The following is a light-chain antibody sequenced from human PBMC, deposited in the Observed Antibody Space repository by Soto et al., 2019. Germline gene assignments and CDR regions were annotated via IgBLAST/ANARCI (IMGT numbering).Light chain of an antibody. CDR1: QSLSSNY. Sequence: EIVLTQSPGTLSLSPGERATLSCRASQSLSSNYLAWFQLKPGQAPRLLIYGVSRRAAGIPDRFSGSGSGTDFTLTISRLEAEDFAVYFCQQYGDSPPWTFGQGNNLEI. V-gene: IGKV3-20*01. CDR3: QQYGDSPPWT. J-gene: IGKJ2*02. CDR2: GVS.